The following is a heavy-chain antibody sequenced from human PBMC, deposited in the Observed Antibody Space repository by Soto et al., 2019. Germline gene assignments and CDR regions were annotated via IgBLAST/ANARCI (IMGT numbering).Heavy chain of an antibody. V-gene: IGHV3-30*18. CDR3: AKDLAVAGLDY. CDR2: ISYDGSNK. CDR1: GFTFSSYG. D-gene: IGHD6-19*01. Sequence: QVQLVESGGGVVQPGRSLRLSCAASGFTFSSYGMHWVRQAPGKGLEWVAVISYDGSNKYYADSVKGRFTISRDNSKNTLYLRMNTRRAEDTAVYYCAKDLAVAGLDYWGQGTLVTVSS. J-gene: IGHJ4*02.